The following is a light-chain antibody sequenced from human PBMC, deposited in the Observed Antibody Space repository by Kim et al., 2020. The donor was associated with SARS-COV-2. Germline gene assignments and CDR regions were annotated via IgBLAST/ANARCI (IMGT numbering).Light chain of an antibody. CDR1: KSGDKY. V-gene: IGLV3-1*01. CDR2: QDS. Sequence: SYELTQPPSASVSPGQTASITCSGDKSGDKYACWYQQKPGQYPVLVIYQDSKRSSGIPERFSGSNSGNTATLTNNGTQALAEADYYCQAWDSSADVFGG. J-gene: IGLJ2*01. CDR3: QAWDSSADV.